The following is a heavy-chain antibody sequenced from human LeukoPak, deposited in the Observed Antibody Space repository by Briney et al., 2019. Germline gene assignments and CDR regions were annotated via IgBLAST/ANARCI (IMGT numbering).Heavy chain of an antibody. D-gene: IGHD3-10*01. CDR3: ARDSYYHPDY. Sequence: PGGSLGLSCAASGFTFSSYWMHWVRQAPGKGLVWVSRIISDGSSATYADSVKGRFTISRDNAKNTLYLQMNSLRAEDTAVYYCARDSYYHPDYWGQGILVTVSS. V-gene: IGHV3-74*01. CDR2: IISDGSSA. CDR1: GFTFSSYW. J-gene: IGHJ4*02.